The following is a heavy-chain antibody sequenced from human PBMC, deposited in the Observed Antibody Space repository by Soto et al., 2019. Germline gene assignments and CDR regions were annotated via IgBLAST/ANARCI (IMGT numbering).Heavy chain of an antibody. Sequence: VGSLRLSCAASGFTFSSDWMHWVRQAPGKGLVWVSRINMDGSSTGYADSVKGRFTISRDNSKNTLYLQMNSLRAEDTAVYYCAPYMILNWFDPWGQGTLVTVSS. CDR1: GFTFSSDW. CDR3: APYMILNWFDP. CDR2: INMDGSST. V-gene: IGHV3-74*01. D-gene: IGHD1-1*01. J-gene: IGHJ5*02.